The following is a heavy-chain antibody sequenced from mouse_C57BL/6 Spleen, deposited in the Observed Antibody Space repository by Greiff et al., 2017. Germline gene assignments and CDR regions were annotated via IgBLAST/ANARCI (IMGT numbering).Heavy chain of an antibody. CDR1: GYTFTSYG. V-gene: IGHV1-81*01. CDR2: IYPRSGNT. J-gene: IGHJ3*01. D-gene: IGHD1-1*01. CDR3: ARSDYYGSSYGWFAY. Sequence: VQLQQSGAELARPGASVKLSCKASGYTFTSYGISWVKQRPGQGLEWIGEIYPRSGNTYYNEKFKGKATLTADKSSSTAYMELRSLTSEDSAVYFCARSDYYGSSYGWFAYWGQGTLVTVSA.